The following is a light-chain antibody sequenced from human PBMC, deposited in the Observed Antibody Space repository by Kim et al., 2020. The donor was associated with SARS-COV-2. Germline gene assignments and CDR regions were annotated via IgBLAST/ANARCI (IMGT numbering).Light chain of an antibody. J-gene: IGKJ1*01. CDR1: QGISSY. CDR3: QQYYSYPRA. V-gene: IGKV1-8*01. Sequence: ASTGDRVTITCRSSQGISSYLAWYQQKPGKAPKLLIYAASTLQSGVPSRFSGSGSGTDFTLTISCLQSEDFATYYCQQYYSYPRAFGQGTKVDIK. CDR2: AAS.